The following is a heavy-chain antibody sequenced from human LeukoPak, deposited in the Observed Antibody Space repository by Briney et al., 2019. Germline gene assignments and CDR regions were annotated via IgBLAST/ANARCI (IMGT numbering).Heavy chain of an antibody. D-gene: IGHD3-22*01. CDR3: ARVSDGRNYYDSSGYSY. CDR1: GFNFSSYW. V-gene: IGHV3-74*01. J-gene: IGHJ4*02. CDR2: INYDGTTT. Sequence: PGGSLRLSCAASGFNFSSYWMHWVRQAPGKGLVWISRINYDGTTTSYADSVKGRFTISRDNAKNSLYLQMNSLRAEDTALYYCARVSDGRNYYDSSGYSYWGQGTLVTVSS.